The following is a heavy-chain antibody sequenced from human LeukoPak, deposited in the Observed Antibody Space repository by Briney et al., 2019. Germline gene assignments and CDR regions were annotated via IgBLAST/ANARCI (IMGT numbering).Heavy chain of an antibody. D-gene: IGHD2-2*01. CDR1: GFTFSNYA. J-gene: IGHJ4*02. CDR2: ISGSGGST. V-gene: IGHV3-23*01. CDR3: ARGLFVVVPAAIVSDFDY. Sequence: GGSLRLSCAASGFTFSNYAMSWVRQAPGKGLEWVSGISGSGGSTYYADSVKGHFTISRDNSKNTLYLRMNSLRAEDTAVYYCARGLFVVVPAAIVSDFDYWGQGALVTVSS.